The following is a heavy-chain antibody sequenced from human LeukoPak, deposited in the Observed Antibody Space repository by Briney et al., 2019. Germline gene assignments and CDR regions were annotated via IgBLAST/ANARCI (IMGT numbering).Heavy chain of an antibody. CDR2: IYTSGST. CDR3: ARVPTAILVLDY. J-gene: IGHJ4*02. Sequence: SETLSLTCTVSGGSISSGSYYWTWIRQPAGKGLEWIGRIYTSGSTNYNPSLKSRVTISGDTPKNQFSLKLSSVTAADTAVYYCARVPTAILVLDYWGQGTLVTVSS. D-gene: IGHD2-2*01. V-gene: IGHV4-61*02. CDR1: GGSISSGSYY.